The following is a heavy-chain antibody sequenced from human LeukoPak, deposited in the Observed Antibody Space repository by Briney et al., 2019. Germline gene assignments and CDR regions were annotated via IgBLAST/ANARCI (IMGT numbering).Heavy chain of an antibody. Sequence: ASVKVSCKASGYTFTSYGISWVRQAPGQGLEWMGWINPNSGGTNYAQKFQGWVTMTRDTSISTAYMELSGLRSDDTAVYYCARDRYLHAFDIWGQGTMVTVSS. J-gene: IGHJ3*02. CDR2: INPNSGGT. V-gene: IGHV1-2*04. CDR3: ARDRYLHAFDI. D-gene: IGHD1-26*01. CDR1: GYTFTSYG.